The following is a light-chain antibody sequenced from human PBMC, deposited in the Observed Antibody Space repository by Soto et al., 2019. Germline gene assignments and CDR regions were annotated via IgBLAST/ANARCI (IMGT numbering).Light chain of an antibody. Sequence: EIVMTQSPATLSVSPGERATLSCRASQSVRSNLAWYQQKPGQAPRLLIYGASTRATGIPARFSGSRSGTEFTLTLSSLQSEDFAVYYCQQYNNWPPYTFGQGTKLEIK. J-gene: IGKJ2*01. CDR1: QSVRSN. CDR2: GAS. V-gene: IGKV3-15*01. CDR3: QQYNNWPPYT.